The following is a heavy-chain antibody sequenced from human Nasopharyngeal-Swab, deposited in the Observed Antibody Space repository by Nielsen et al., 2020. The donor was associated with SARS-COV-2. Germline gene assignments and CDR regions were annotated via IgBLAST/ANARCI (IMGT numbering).Heavy chain of an antibody. V-gene: IGHV3-30-3*01. CDR1: GFTFSSYA. Sequence: GGSLRLSCAASGFTFSSYAMHWVRQAPGKGLEWVAVISYDGSNKYYADSVKGRLTIARDNSKNTLYLQMNSLRAEDTAVYYCARASSGGYWSAFDIWGQGTMVTVSS. CDR2: ISYDGSNK. D-gene: IGHD1-26*01. J-gene: IGHJ3*02. CDR3: ARASSGGYWSAFDI.